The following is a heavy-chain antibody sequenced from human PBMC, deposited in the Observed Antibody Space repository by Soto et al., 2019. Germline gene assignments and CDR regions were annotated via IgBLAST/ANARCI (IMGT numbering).Heavy chain of an antibody. CDR2: INPSGGST. CDR1: GYTFNTYG. D-gene: IGHD6-13*01. V-gene: IGHV1-46*02. Sequence: ASVKVSCKTSGYTFNTYGINWVRQAPGQGLEWMGIINPSGGSTSYAQKFQGRVTMTRDTSTSTVYMELSSLRSEDTAVYYCARANAIAAAGYPAGDYYYGMDVWGQGTTVTVSS. CDR3: ARANAIAAAGYPAGDYYYGMDV. J-gene: IGHJ6*02.